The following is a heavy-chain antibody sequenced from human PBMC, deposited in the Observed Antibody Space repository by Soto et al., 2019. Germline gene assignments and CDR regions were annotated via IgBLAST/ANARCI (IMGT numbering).Heavy chain of an antibody. Sequence: SETLSLTCRVSGAALNSGNYYWSWIRQVPGKGLEWIGHIYVTGAVDYNPSLRDRITISQDTSERQFSLNLRLVTAADTAVYYCARLRIATNNYKWFDPWGQGTLVTVSS. CDR3: ARLRIATNNYKWFDP. J-gene: IGHJ5*02. CDR1: GAALNSGNYY. CDR2: IYVTGAV. V-gene: IGHV4-31*03. D-gene: IGHD2-21*01.